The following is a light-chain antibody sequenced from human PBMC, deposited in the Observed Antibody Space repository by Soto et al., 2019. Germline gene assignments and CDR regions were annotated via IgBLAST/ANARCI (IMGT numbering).Light chain of an antibody. CDR1: QSVSSKY. CDR3: QQFGSSPFT. CDR2: GAS. V-gene: IGKV3-20*01. Sequence: DIVLTQSPGTLSLSPGETATLSCRASQSVSSKYLAWYQQKPGQAPRVLIYGASIRATGVPERFSGGGSGTDFTLTITSLEPEDFALYYCQQFGSSPFTFGPGTKVDFK. J-gene: IGKJ3*01.